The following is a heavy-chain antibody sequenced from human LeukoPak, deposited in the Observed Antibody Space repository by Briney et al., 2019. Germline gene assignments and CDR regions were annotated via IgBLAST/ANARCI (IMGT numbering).Heavy chain of an antibody. V-gene: IGHV3-30*19. J-gene: IGHJ4*02. Sequence: GGSLRLSCAASGFTFSSYGMHWVRQAPGKGLEWVAVISYDGSNKYYADSVKGRFTISRDNFKNTLYLQMNSLRAEDTAVYYCAKDDSNYGDYVELGDYWGQGTLVTVSS. CDR2: ISYDGSNK. CDR1: GFTFSSYG. CDR3: AKDDSNYGDYVELGDY. D-gene: IGHD4-17*01.